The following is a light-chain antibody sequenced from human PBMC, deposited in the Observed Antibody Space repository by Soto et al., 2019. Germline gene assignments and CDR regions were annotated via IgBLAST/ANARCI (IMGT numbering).Light chain of an antibody. V-gene: IGKV3-20*01. CDR3: QQYGSSPIT. Sequence: EIVLTQSPSTXSXXPXXXXXXXXRASQSVSSYLAWYQQKPGQAPRLLIYGASNRATGIPDRFSGSGSRPDFTLTISRLVPEDFAVYYCQQYGSSPITFGQGTRLEI. CDR1: QSVSSY. J-gene: IGKJ5*01. CDR2: GAS.